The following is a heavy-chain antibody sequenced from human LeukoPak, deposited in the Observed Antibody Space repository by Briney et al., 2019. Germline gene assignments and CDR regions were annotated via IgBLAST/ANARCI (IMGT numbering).Heavy chain of an antibody. V-gene: IGHV1-18*01. J-gene: IGHJ5*02. Sequence: GASVKVSCKVSGYTLTKLSMHWVRQAPGQGLEWMGWISAYNGNTNYAQKLQGRVTMTTDTSTSTAYMELRSLRSDDTAVYYCARNFDYGGINWFDPWGQGTLVTVSS. CDR1: GYTLTKLS. CDR3: ARNFDYGGINWFDP. D-gene: IGHD4-17*01. CDR2: ISAYNGNT.